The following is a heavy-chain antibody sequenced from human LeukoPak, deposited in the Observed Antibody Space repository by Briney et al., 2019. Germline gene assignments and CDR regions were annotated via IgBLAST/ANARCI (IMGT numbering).Heavy chain of an antibody. J-gene: IGHJ6*02. V-gene: IGHV3-43*02. D-gene: IGHD3-10*01. CDR2: ISGDGGST. Sequence: PGGSLRLSCAASGFTFDDYAMHWVRQAPGKGLEWVSLISGDGGSTYYADSVKGRFTISRDNSKNSLYLQMNSLRTKDTALYYCAKFGGIPTSYYYYGMDVWGQGTTVTVSS. CDR3: AKFGGIPTSYYYYGMDV. CDR1: GFTFDDYA.